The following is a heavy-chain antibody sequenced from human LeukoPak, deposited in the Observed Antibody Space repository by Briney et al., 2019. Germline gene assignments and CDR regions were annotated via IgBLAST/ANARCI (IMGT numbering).Heavy chain of an antibody. CDR2: IYYGGST. D-gene: IGHD3-16*01. V-gene: IGHV4-59*08. J-gene: IGHJ4*02. CDR3: ARRSGGGYYFDY. Sequence: TETLSLTCAVSGGSLSNFYWSWIRQPPGKGLEWIGYIYYGGSTNYNPSLKSRVTILVDTSKNQFSLKLSSVTAADTAVYYCARRSGGGYYFDYWGQGTLVTVSS. CDR1: GGSLSNFY.